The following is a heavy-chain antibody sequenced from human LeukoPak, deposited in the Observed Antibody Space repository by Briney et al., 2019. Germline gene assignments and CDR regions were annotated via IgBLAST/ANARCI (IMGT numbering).Heavy chain of an antibody. CDR1: GYTLTELS. CDR3: ARSRYSSSSDAFDI. Sequence: ASVKVSCKVSGYTLTELSMHWVRQAPGQGLEWMGWINPNSGGTNYAQKFQGRVTMTRDTSISTAYMELSRLRSDDTAVYYCARSRYSSSSDAFDIWGQGTMVTVS. J-gene: IGHJ3*02. CDR2: INPNSGGT. D-gene: IGHD6-6*01. V-gene: IGHV1-2*02.